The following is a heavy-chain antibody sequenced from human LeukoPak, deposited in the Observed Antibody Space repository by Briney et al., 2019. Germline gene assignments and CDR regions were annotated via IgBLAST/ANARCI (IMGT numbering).Heavy chain of an antibody. D-gene: IGHD3-22*01. CDR1: GGSISSGDYY. J-gene: IGHJ4*02. V-gene: IGHV4-30-4*01. CDR3: AGLVGRYSSGLYYYYFDY. Sequence: SQTLSLTCTVSGGSISSGDYYWSWIRQPPGKGLEWIGEMYLSGTTHSNPSVKSRVTISIDKSKNQFFLNLSSVTAADTAVYYCAGLVGRYSSGLYYYYFDYWGQGTLVTASS. CDR2: MYLSGTT.